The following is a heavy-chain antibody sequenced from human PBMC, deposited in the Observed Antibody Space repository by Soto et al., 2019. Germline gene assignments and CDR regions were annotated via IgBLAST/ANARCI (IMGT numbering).Heavy chain of an antibody. D-gene: IGHD2-15*01. CDR1: GFTFSNYY. V-gene: IGHV3-11*01. CDR3: ARAYSDAFDI. Sequence: QVQLVESGGGWVKPGGSLRLSCAASGFTFSNYYMTWIRQAPGKGLEWVSYISSSGSGIYYPDSVKGRFTISRDNAKNSLYLQMSSLRAEDTAVYYCARAYSDAFDIWRQGTMVTVSS. J-gene: IGHJ3*02. CDR2: ISSSGSGI.